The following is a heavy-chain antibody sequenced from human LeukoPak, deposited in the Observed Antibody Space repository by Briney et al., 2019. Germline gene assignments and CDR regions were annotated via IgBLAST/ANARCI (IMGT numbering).Heavy chain of an antibody. J-gene: IGHJ6*03. Sequence: PGGSLRLSCGASGFTFSDYYMSWIRQAPGKGLEWVSYADSVKGRFTISRDNAKNSLYLQMNSLRAEDAAVYYCAELGITMIGGVWGKGTTVTISS. CDR3: AELGITMIGGV. D-gene: IGHD3-10*02. CDR1: GFTFSDYY. V-gene: IGHV3-69-1*02.